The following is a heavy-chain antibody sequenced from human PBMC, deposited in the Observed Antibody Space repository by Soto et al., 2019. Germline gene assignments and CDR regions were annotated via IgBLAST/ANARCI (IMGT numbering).Heavy chain of an antibody. CDR1: GFTFSSHW. V-gene: IGHV3-74*01. D-gene: IGHD5-12*01. CDR3: TRGASGYGNFDS. CDR2: VSGDGSVT. Sequence: GGSLRLSCGASGFTFSSHWMHWVRLAPGKGLVWVSRVSGDGSVTNYADSVEGRFTISRDNAKNTLYLQMNSLRDEDTAVYFCTRGASGYGNFDSWGQGTLVTVSS. J-gene: IGHJ4*02.